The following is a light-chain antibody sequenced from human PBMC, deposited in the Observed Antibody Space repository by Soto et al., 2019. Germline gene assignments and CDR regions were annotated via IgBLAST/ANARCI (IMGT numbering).Light chain of an antibody. V-gene: IGLV1-44*01. Sequence: QSVLSQPPSTSGPPGQRVTISCSGGTSNLGRNSVNWYQQLPGTAPKLLIYSNNKRPSGVPDRFSASKSGTSASLAISGLQSDDEADYYCSTWDDSLNGYVFGPGTKLTVL. J-gene: IGLJ1*01. CDR2: SNN. CDR3: STWDDSLNGYV. CDR1: TSNLGRNS.